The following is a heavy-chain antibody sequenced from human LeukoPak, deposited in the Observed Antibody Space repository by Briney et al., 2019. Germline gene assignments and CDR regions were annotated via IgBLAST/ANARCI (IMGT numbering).Heavy chain of an antibody. J-gene: IGHJ6*02. CDR2: IYYSGST. CDR3: AGSEYKGVYYYGMDV. V-gene: IGHV4-59*01. D-gene: IGHD6-6*01. Sequence: SETLSLTCTVSGGSISSYYWSWIRQPPGKGLEWIGYIYYSGSTNYNPSLKSRVTISVDTSKNQFSLKLSSVTAADTTVYYCAGSEYKGVYYYGMDVWGQGTTVTVSS. CDR1: GGSISSYY.